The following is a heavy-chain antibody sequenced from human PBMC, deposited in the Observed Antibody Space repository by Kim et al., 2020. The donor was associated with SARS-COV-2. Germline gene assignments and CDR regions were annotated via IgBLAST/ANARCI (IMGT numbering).Heavy chain of an antibody. CDR2: HSGST. Sequence: HSGSTNYNPSLKSRVTISVDTSKNQFSLKLSSVTAADTAVYYCVGKLRWGQGTLVTVSS. V-gene: IGHV4-34*01. D-gene: IGHD3-16*01. J-gene: IGHJ4*02. CDR3: VGKLR.